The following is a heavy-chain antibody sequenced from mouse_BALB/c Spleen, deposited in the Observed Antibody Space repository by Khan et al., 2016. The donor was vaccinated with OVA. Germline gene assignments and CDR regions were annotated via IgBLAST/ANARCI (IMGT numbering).Heavy chain of an antibody. J-gene: IGHJ4*01. V-gene: IGHV3-2*02. Sequence: VQLKQSGPGLVKPSQSLSLTCTVTGYSITSDYAWNWIRQFPGNKLEWMGYISYSGSISYNPSLKSRISITRDTSKNQFFLQLNYVTTEDTATFYCKISNYPVAVDYWGQGTLVTVSS. D-gene: IGHD2-5*01. CDR1: GYSITSDYA. CDR2: ISYSGSI. CDR3: KISNYPVAVDY.